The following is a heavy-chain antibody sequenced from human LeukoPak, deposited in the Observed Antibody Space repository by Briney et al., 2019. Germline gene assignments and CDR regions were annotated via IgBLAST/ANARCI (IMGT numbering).Heavy chain of an antibody. CDR1: GFTFSSYA. CDR3: AKDRGTIFGVVYYFDY. Sequence: GGSLRLSCAASGFTFSSYAMSWVRQAPGKGLEWVSAISGSGGSTYYADSVKGRLTISRDNSKNTLYLQMNSLRAEDTAVYYCAKDRGTIFGVVYYFDYWGQGTLATVSS. CDR2: ISGSGGST. J-gene: IGHJ4*02. D-gene: IGHD3-3*01. V-gene: IGHV3-23*01.